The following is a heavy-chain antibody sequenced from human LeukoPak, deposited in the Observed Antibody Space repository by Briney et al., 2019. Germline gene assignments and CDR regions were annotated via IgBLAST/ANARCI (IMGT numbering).Heavy chain of an antibody. Sequence: GGSLRLSCAASGFTFSSYDMNWVRQAPGKGLEWVSYISSSGSTIYYADSVKGRFTISRDNAKNSLYLQMNRLRAEDTAVYYCAKGGASVARYVDYWGQGTLVTVSS. D-gene: IGHD5-12*01. CDR2: ISSSGSTI. CDR3: AKGGASVARYVDY. J-gene: IGHJ4*02. V-gene: IGHV3-48*03. CDR1: GFTFSSYD.